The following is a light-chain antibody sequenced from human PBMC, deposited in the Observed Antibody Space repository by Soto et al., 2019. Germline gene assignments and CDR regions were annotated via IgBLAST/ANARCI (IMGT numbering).Light chain of an antibody. CDR3: GQFVSSPPRT. CDR2: GAS. CDR1: QSVPSR. J-gene: IGKJ1*01. V-gene: IGKV3-20*01. Sequence: EIVMTQSPATLSVSPGEDVTLSCGASQSVPSRIAWYQQKPGQAPSLLIYGASTRATGVPDRFSGSWSGTDFTLSISRLEPEDFAVYYCGQFVSSPPRTFGQGTKVDIK.